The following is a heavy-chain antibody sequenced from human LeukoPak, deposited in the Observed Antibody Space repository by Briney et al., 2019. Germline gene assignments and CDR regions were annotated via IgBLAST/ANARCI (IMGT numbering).Heavy chain of an antibody. D-gene: IGHD6-13*01. CDR1: GGSISSSSYY. Sequence: SETLSLTCTVSGGSISSSSYYWSWIRQPPGKGLEWIGYIYYSGSTYYNPSLKSRVTISVDTSKNQFSLKLSSVTAADTAVYYCASYPRPGYSSSWHNWFDPWGQGTLVTVSS. CDR3: ASYPRPGYSSSWHNWFDP. CDR2: IYYSGST. J-gene: IGHJ5*02. V-gene: IGHV4-30-4*01.